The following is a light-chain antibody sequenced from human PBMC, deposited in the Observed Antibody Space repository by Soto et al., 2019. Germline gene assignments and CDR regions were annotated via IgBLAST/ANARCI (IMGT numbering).Light chain of an antibody. CDR1: SSDIGAYEH. J-gene: IGLJ2*01. Sequence: QSALTQPSSMSGSPGQSITISCTGTSSDIGAYEHVSWYQQRPGRAPKVLIYDVSVRPSEVSNRFSGSKSGDTASLTISGLQAEDEAVYYCASKTTSSTVLFGGGTKLTVL. V-gene: IGLV2-14*03. CDR3: ASKTTSSTVL. CDR2: DVS.